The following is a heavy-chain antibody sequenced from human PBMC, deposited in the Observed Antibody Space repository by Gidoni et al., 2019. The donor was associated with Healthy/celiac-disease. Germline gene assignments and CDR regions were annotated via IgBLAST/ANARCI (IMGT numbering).Heavy chain of an antibody. CDR2: ISWNSGSI. CDR1: GFTFDDYA. V-gene: IGHV3-9*01. D-gene: IGHD3-3*01. CDR3: AKSLEPVSEIDY. Sequence: EVPLVESGGGLVQPGRSLRLSCAASGFTFDDYAMHGFRQAPGKGLEWVSGISWNSGSIGYADSVKGRFTISRDNAKNSLYLQMNSLRAEDTALYYCAKSLEPVSEIDYWGQGTLVTVSS. J-gene: IGHJ4*02.